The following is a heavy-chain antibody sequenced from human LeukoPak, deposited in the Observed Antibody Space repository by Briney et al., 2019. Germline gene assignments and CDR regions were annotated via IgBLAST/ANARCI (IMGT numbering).Heavy chain of an antibody. Sequence: GGSLRLSCAASGFTFSSYAMSWVRQAPGKGLEWVSAISGSGGSTYYADSVKGRFTISRDNSKNTLYLQMNSLRAEDTAVYYCAKGYSSGWYAYYGMDVWGQGTTVTVSS. CDR3: AKGYSSGWYAYYGMDV. CDR1: GFTFSSYA. J-gene: IGHJ6*02. V-gene: IGHV3-23*01. D-gene: IGHD6-19*01. CDR2: ISGSGGST.